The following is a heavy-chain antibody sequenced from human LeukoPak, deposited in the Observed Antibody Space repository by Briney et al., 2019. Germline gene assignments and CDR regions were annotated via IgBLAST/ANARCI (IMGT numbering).Heavy chain of an antibody. D-gene: IGHD5-18*01. Sequence: GGSLRLSCAASGFTFSSYWMSWVRQAPGKGLEWVANIKQDGSEKYYVDSVKGRFTISRDNAKNSLYLQMNSLRAEDTAVYYCARDRDTQLWTLDYFDYWGQGTLVTVSS. J-gene: IGHJ4*02. CDR2: IKQDGSEK. CDR3: ARDRDTQLWTLDYFDY. V-gene: IGHV3-7*01. CDR1: GFTFSSYW.